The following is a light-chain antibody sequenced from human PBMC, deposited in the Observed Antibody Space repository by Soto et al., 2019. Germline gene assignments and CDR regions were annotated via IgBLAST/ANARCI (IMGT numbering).Light chain of an antibody. J-gene: IGLJ1*01. CDR1: SSDVSGYNY. Sequence: QSALTQPASVSGSPGQSITISCTGTSSDVSGYNYVSWYQQHPGKAPKPMIYEVSNRPSGVSNRFSGSKSGNTASLTISGLQAEDEADYYCSSYTSSTTYVFGTGTKVTVL. CDR2: EVS. CDR3: SSYTSSTTYV. V-gene: IGLV2-14*01.